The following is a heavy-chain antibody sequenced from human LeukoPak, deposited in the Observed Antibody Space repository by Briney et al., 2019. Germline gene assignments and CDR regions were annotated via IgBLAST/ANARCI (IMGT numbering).Heavy chain of an antibody. D-gene: IGHD5-12*01. CDR1: GASISRYF. V-gene: IGHV4-59*01. CDR2: ISSGGST. Sequence: SETLSLTCTASGASISRYFWNWIRQPPGKELEWIGYISSGGSTNYNPSLKSRVTMSIDTSKNQFSLKLTSATAADTAIYYCARGDDYKSTLFDYWGQGTLVTVSS. CDR3: ARGDDYKSTLFDY. J-gene: IGHJ4*02.